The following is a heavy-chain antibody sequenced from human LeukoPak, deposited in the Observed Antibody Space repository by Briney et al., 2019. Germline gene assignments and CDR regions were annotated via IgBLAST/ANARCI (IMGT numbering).Heavy chain of an antibody. CDR3: ARGQFWSGYSI. V-gene: IGHV4-34*01. Sequence: MSSETLSLTCAVYGGSFSGYYWSWIRQPPGKGLEWIGEINHRRSTNYNPSLKSRVTMSVDTSKNQFSLNLSSVTAADTAVYYCARGQFWSGYSIWGQGTLVTVSS. D-gene: IGHD3-3*02. CDR2: INHRRST. J-gene: IGHJ4*02. CDR1: GGSFSGYY.